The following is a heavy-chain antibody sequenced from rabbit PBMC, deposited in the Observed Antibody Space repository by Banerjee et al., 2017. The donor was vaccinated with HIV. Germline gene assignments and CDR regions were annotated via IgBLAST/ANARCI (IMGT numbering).Heavy chain of an antibody. J-gene: IGHJ3*01. D-gene: IGHD6-1*01. CDR1: GIDFSRFG. CDR3: ARSSGAYAYGMDL. CDR2: IYAGSSGST. Sequence: ELVEFGGGLVQPGESLKLSCKGSGIDFSRFGMSWVRQAPGKGPEWIAYIYAGSSGSTCYATWVNGRFTISLDDAQNTVFLRMTSLTAADTATYFCARSSGAYAYGMDLWGQGTLVTVS. V-gene: IGHV1S47*01.